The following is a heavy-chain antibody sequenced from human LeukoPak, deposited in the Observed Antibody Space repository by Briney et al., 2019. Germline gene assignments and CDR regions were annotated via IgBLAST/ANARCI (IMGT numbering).Heavy chain of an antibody. D-gene: IGHD3-10*01. CDR3: AKDRYYTSGSYFGYFDY. CDR2: LRYDGGNK. CDR1: GFTFTTYG. Sequence: GGSLRLSCAASGFTFTTYGMHWVRQAQGKGLEGVEFLRYDGGNKYYADSVKGRFTMSRDNSKNSLYLQMNSLRAEDTAVYYCAKDRYYTSGSYFGYFDYWGQGTLVTVSS. V-gene: IGHV3-30*02. J-gene: IGHJ4*02.